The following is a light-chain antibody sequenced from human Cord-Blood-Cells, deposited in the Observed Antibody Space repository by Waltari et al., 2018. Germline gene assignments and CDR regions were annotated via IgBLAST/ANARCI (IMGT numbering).Light chain of an antibody. CDR1: QSISSY. Sequence: DIQMTQSPSSLSASVGYRVTITCRASQSISSYLNWYQQKPGKAPKLLIYAASRLQSGVPSRFSGSGSGTDFTLTISSLQPEDFATYYCQQSYSTSITFGQGTRLEIK. J-gene: IGKJ5*01. CDR3: QQSYSTSIT. V-gene: IGKV1-39*01. CDR2: AAS.